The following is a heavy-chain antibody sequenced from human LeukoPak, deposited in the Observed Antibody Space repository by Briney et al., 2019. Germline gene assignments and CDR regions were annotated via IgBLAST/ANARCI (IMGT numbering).Heavy chain of an antibody. J-gene: IGHJ4*02. D-gene: IGHD6-19*01. Sequence: GGTLRLSCAASGFTFNSYGMSWVRQAPGKGLEWVGRIKSKTDGGTTDYAAPVKGRFTISRDDSKNTLYLQMNSLKTEDTAVYYCTTDSSGYYFDYWGQGTLVTVSS. CDR2: IKSKTDGGTT. CDR3: TTDSSGYYFDY. V-gene: IGHV3-15*01. CDR1: GFTFNSYG.